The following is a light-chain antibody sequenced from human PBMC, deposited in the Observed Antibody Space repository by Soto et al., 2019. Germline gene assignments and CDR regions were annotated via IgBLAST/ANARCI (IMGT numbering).Light chain of an antibody. Sequence: DIKMTQSPSSLSASVGDRVTITCQASQDIDRYLNWYQQKPGKAPKLLIYDAFRLETGVPSRFSARGAGTDFTFTITSLQPEDIATYYCQQYDDLPSFGPGTKVDI. CDR3: QQYDDLPS. CDR2: DAF. J-gene: IGKJ3*01. CDR1: QDIDRY. V-gene: IGKV1-33*01.